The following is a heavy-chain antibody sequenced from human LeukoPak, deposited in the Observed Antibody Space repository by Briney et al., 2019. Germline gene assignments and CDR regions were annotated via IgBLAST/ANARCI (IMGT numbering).Heavy chain of an antibody. D-gene: IGHD3-10*01. J-gene: IGHJ3*02. V-gene: IGHV3-7*01. CDR1: GGSISSYY. CDR2: IQQTGRDK. Sequence: ETLSLTCTVSGGSISSYYWSWVRQSPGKGLEWVANIQQTGRDKYYVDSVKGRFTISRDNAKNSLFLQMNSLRGDDTAVYYCAREGIQGGTDDAFDIWGQGTTVTVS. CDR3: AREGIQGGTDDAFDI.